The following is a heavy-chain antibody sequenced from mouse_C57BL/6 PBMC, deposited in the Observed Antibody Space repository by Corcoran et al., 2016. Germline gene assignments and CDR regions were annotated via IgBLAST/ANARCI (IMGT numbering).Heavy chain of an antibody. V-gene: IGHV9-3*01. D-gene: IGHD3-2*02. Sequence: QIQLVQSGPELKKPGETVKISCKASGYTFTTYGMSWVKQAPGKGLKWMGWINTYSGVPTYADDFKGRFAFSLETSASTAYLQINNLKNEDTATYFCARGGSSGYAMDYWGQGTSVTVSS. CDR1: GYTFTTYG. J-gene: IGHJ4*01. CDR2: INTYSGVP. CDR3: ARGGSSGYAMDY.